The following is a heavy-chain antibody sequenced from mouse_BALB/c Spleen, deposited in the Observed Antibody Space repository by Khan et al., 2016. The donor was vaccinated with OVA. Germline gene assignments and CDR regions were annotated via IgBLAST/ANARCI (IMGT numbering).Heavy chain of an antibody. D-gene: IGHD2-1*01. CDR3: ARSNYGTFAY. V-gene: IGHV5-9*03. CDR1: GFTFSSFS. Sequence: EVELVESGGGLVKPGGSLKLSCAASGFTFSSFSMSWVRQTPEKRMEWVATISSGGDNTYYQESVKGRFTISRDNARNNLYLQMSSVRTEDTALYYCARSNYGTFAYWGQGTLVTVSA. CDR2: ISSGGDNT. J-gene: IGHJ3*01.